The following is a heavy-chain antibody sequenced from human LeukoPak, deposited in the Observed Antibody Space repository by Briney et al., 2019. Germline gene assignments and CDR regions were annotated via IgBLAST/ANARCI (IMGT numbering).Heavy chain of an antibody. J-gene: IGHJ4*02. Sequence: PSETLSLTCTVSGGSISSGDYYWSWIRQPPGKGLEWIGYIYYSGSTYYNPSLKSRFTISVDTSKNQFSLKLSSVTAADTAVYYCARVHSSGWYYFDYWGQGTLVTVSS. CDR3: ARVHSSGWYYFDY. CDR2: IYYSGST. V-gene: IGHV4-30-4*08. CDR1: GGSISSGDYY. D-gene: IGHD6-19*01.